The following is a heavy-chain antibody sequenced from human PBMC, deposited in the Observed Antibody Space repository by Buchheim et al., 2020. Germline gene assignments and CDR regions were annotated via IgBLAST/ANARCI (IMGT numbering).Heavy chain of an antibody. J-gene: IGHJ4*02. D-gene: IGHD1-1*01. V-gene: IGHV4-39*01. CDR2: IYYSGST. CDR1: GGSISSSSYY. Sequence: QLQLQESGPGLVKPSETLSLTCTVSGGSISSSSYYWDWIRQPPGKGLEWIGSIYYSGSTYYNASLKSRISISVEPSKEQFSLKLSSVTAADTAVFYCARKMTGRGTHFDYWGQGTL. CDR3: ARKMTGRGTHFDY.